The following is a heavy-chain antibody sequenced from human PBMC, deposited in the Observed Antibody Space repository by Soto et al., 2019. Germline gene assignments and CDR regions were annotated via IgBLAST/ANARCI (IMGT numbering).Heavy chain of an antibody. V-gene: IGHV5-51*01. Sequence: PGESLKISCKGSGYSFTSYWIGWVRQMPGKGLEWMGIIYPGDSDTRYSPSFQGQVTISADKSISTAYLQRSSLKASDTAMYYCARQLAARRRTNWFDPWGQGTLVTVSS. CDR2: IYPGDSDT. CDR1: GYSFTSYW. CDR3: ARQLAARRRTNWFDP. J-gene: IGHJ5*02. D-gene: IGHD6-6*01.